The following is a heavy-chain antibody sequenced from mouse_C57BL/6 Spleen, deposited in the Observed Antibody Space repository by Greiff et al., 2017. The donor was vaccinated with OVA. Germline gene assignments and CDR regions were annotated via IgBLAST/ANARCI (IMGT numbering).Heavy chain of an antibody. V-gene: IGHV1-53*01. CDR3: ARIAGPDY. CDR1: GYTFTSYW. J-gene: IGHJ2*01. Sequence: VQLQQPGTELVKPGASVKLSCKASGYTFTSYWMHWVKQRPGQGLEWIGQIYPGDGDTNYNGKFKGKATLTADKSSSTAYMQLSSLTSEDSAVYFCARIAGPDYWGQGTTLTVSS. CDR2: IYPGDGDT.